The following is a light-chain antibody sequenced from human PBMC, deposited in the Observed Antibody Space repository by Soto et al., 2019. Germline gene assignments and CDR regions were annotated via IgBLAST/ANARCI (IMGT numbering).Light chain of an antibody. CDR3: QQYNNWPTAWT. V-gene: IGKV3-15*01. CDR1: ESIFSS. Sequence: EILITQSPATLSVSPGERVTLPCRASESIFSSLAWYQQKPGQAPRLLIYGAATRATGIPARFSGSGSGTEFTLTISSLQSEDFAVYYCQQYNNWPTAWTFGQGTKVDI. CDR2: GAA. J-gene: IGKJ1*01.